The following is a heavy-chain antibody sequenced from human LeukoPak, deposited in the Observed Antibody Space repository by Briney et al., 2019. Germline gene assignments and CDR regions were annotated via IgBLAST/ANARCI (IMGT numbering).Heavy chain of an antibody. D-gene: IGHD6-19*01. Sequence: PSETLSLTCTVSGGSISSYYWSWIRQPPGKGLEWIGYIYYSGSTNYNPSLKSRVTISVDTSKNQFSLKLSSVTAADTAVYYCARGSHGHSSGWYRGFDFDYWGQGTLVTVSS. CDR3: ARGSHGHSSGWYRGFDFDY. CDR2: IYYSGST. V-gene: IGHV4-59*01. J-gene: IGHJ4*02. CDR1: GGSISSYY.